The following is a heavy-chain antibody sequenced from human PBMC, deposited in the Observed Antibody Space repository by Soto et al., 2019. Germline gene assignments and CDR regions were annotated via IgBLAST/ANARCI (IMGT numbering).Heavy chain of an antibody. D-gene: IGHD2-2*01. CDR3: AYLLVPADHPRGDGDY. J-gene: IGHJ4*02. CDR2: ISYDGSNK. Sequence: QVQLVESGGGVVQPGRSLRLSCAASGFTFSSYGMHWVRQAPGKGLEWVAVISYDGSNKYYADSVKGRFTISRDNSKNPLYLQMKRLRAEDTAVYYCAYLLVPADHPRGDGDYWGQGTLVTVSS. CDR1: GFTFSSYG. V-gene: IGHV3-30*03.